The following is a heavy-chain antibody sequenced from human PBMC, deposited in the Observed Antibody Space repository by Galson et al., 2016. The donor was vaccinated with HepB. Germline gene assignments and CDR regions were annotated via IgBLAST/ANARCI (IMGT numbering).Heavy chain of an antibody. D-gene: IGHD3-22*01. CDR1: GYSSTSYT. V-gene: IGHV1-3*01. Sequence: SVKVSCKASGYSSTSYTIHWVRQAPGQRLECMGWINAGSGDTKYSRRFQGRATITRDTSASTAYMELSSLRSEDTAIYYCATSYDSSGYYPYYYYGLDVWGQGTAVTVSS. CDR2: INAGSGDT. J-gene: IGHJ6*02. CDR3: ATSYDSSGYYPYYYYGLDV.